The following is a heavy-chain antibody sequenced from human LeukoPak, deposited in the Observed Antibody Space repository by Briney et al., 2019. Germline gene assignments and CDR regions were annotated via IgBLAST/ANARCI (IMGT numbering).Heavy chain of an antibody. V-gene: IGHV1-8*02. CDR1: GYIFTSFD. CDR3: ASHGSGSQADWFDP. J-gene: IGHJ5*02. D-gene: IGHD3-10*01. Sequence: ASVKVSCKASGYIFTSFDINWVRQAPGQGLEWMGWMDPNRGNTGYAPKFQGRVTMARSTSVTTAYMELSSLTSEDTAVYYCASHGSGSQADWFDPWGQGTLVTVSS. CDR2: MDPNRGNT.